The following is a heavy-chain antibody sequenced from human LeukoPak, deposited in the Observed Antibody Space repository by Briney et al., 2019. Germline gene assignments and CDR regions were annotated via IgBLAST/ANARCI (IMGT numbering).Heavy chain of an antibody. Sequence: ASVKVSCKASGYASTSYYMHWVRQAPGQGLEWMGIINPSGGSTSYAQKFQGRVTMTRDTSTSTVYMELSSLRSEDTAVYYCARDLYSYGYGDDYWGQGTLVTVSS. J-gene: IGHJ4*02. CDR1: GYASTSYY. V-gene: IGHV1-46*01. CDR2: INPSGGST. D-gene: IGHD5-18*01. CDR3: ARDLYSYGYGDDY.